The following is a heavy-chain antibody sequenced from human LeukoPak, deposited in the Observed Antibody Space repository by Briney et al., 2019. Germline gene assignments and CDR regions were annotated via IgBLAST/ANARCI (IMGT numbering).Heavy chain of an antibody. D-gene: IGHD3-10*01. Sequence: SETLSLTCTVSGGSISNYYWNWVRQPPGKGLEWIGYIYHTGSTNYNPSLKSRVTISVDKSKNQFSLELSSVTAADTAVFYCARDYYDSGTYFDYWGQGTLVTVFS. CDR3: ARDYYDSGTYFDY. V-gene: IGHV4-59*12. J-gene: IGHJ4*02. CDR1: GGSISNYY. CDR2: IYHTGST.